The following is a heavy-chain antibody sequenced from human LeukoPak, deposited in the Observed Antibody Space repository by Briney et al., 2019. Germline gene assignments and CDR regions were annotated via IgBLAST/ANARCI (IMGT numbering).Heavy chain of an antibody. CDR3: ARVRGSGSHITPFDY. V-gene: IGHV4-59*01. D-gene: IGHD1-26*01. J-gene: IGHJ4*02. Sequence: SETLSLTCTVSGGSISSYYWSWIRQPPGKGLEWIGYIYYSGSTSYNPSLKSRVTISVDTSKNQFSLKLSSVTAADTAVYFCARVRGSGSHITPFDYWGQGTLVTVSS. CDR1: GGSISSYY. CDR2: IYYSGST.